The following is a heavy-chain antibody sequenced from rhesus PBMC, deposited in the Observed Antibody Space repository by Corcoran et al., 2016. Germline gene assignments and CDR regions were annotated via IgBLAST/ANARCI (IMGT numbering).Heavy chain of an antibody. J-gene: IGHJ4*01. CDR2: ISYNGKTI. Sequence: EVQLVETGGGLVQPGGSLRLSCAASGFTFSSYDMRWVRQAPGKGLEWVSYISYNGKTIDYADSGKGRVTIARDNAKNSLSLQMSSLRAEDTAVYYCTRTEVINLGDYWGQGVLVTVSS. CDR3: TRTEVINLGDY. V-gene: IGHV3-136*01. D-gene: IGHD3-34*01. CDR1: GFTFSSYD.